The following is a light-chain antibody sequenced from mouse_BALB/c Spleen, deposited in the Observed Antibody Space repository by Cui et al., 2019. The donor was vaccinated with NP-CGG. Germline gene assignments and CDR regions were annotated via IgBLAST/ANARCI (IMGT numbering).Light chain of an antibody. J-gene: IGLJ1*01. CDR3: ALWYSNHWV. CDR2: GTN. CDR1: TGTVTTSNY. V-gene: IGLV1*01. Sequence: QAPATEEPALTTSPGETVTLTCRSSTGTVTTSNYANWVQEKPDHLFTGLIGGTNNRAPGVPARFSGSLIGDKAALTITGAQTEDEAIYFCALWYSNHWVFGGGTKLTVL.